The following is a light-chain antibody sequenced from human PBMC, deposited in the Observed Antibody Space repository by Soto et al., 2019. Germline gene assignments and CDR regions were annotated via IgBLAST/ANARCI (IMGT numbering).Light chain of an antibody. CDR3: SSYTGTNNYV. Sequence: QSALTQTPSASGSPGQSGTISCTGTSSDVGGYNFVSWYQQHPGKAPKLIIYEVTKRPSGVPDRFSSSKSGNTASLTVSGLQAEDEADYYCSSYTGTNNYVFGTGTKVTVL. CDR2: EVT. V-gene: IGLV2-8*01. J-gene: IGLJ1*01. CDR1: SSDVGGYNF.